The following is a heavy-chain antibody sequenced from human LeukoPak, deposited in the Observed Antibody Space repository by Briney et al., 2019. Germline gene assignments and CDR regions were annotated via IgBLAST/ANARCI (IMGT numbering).Heavy chain of an antibody. CDR1: GFIFSSYV. Sequence: GGSLRLSCAASGFIFSSYVVSWVLQAPGKGLEWVPGSSGSGGKTYYADSVKGRFTISRDNSKNTLYLQMNSLRAEDTAVYYCAKEATVTTQYHFYGMDLWGQGTTVTVSS. V-gene: IGHV3-23*01. D-gene: IGHD4-17*01. CDR2: SSGSGGKT. CDR3: AKEATVTTQYHFYGMDL. J-gene: IGHJ6*02.